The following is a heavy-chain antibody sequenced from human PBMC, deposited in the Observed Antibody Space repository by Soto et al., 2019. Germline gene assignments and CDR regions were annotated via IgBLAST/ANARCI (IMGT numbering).Heavy chain of an antibody. CDR3: ARRWGRTFDY. J-gene: IGHJ4*02. Sequence: PSETLSLTCTVSGGSISSYYWSWIRQPPGKGLEWTGYIYYSGSTNYNPSLKSRVTITVDTSKNQFSLKLSFVTASDTAVYYCARRWGRTFDYWGQGTLVTVSS. D-gene: IGHD7-27*01. CDR2: IYYSGST. V-gene: IGHV4-59*08. CDR1: GGSISSYY.